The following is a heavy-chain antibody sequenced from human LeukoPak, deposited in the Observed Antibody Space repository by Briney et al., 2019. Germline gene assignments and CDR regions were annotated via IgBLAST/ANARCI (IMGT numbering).Heavy chain of an antibody. CDR3: AKDGRDYDFWSGGSPLPFDY. J-gene: IGHJ4*02. CDR2: IRYDGSNK. CDR1: GFTFDDYA. V-gene: IGHV3-30*02. D-gene: IGHD3-3*01. Sequence: PGRSLRLSCAASGFTFDDYAMHWVRQAPGKGLEWVAFIRYDGSNKYYADSVKGRFTISRDNSKNTLYLQMNSLRAEDTAVYYCAKDGRDYDFWSGGSPLPFDYWGQGTLVTVSS.